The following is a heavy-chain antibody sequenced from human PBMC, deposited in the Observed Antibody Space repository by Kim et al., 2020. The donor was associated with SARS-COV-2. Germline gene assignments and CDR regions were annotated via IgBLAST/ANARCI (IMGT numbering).Heavy chain of an antibody. CDR1: GGSFSGYY. Sequence: SETLSLTCAVYGGSFSGYYWSWIRQPPGKGLEWIGEINHSGSTNYNPSLKSRVTISVDTSKNQFSLKLSSVTAADTAVYYCAREPIAAAGHYFDYWGQGTLVTVSS. CDR3: AREPIAAAGHYFDY. CDR2: INHSGST. V-gene: IGHV4-34*01. J-gene: IGHJ4*02. D-gene: IGHD6-13*01.